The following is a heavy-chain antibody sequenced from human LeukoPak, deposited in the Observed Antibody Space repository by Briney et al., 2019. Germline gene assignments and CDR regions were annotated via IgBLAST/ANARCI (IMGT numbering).Heavy chain of an antibody. Sequence: GSLRLSFAASGFTFSSYAISWVRQAPGKGLEWVSAISGSGGSTYYADSVKGRFTISRDNSKNTLYLQMNSLRAEDTAVYYCARDYDFWSGLDCWGQGTLVTVSS. V-gene: IGHV3-23*01. CDR2: ISGSGGST. CDR1: GFTFSSYA. D-gene: IGHD3-3*01. CDR3: ARDYDFWSGLDC. J-gene: IGHJ4*02.